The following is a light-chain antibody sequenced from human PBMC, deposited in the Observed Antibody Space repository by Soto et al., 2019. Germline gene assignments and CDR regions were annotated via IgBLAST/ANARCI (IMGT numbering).Light chain of an antibody. CDR2: GAS. CDR1: ESISRDY. CDR3: QQYGGVPYP. Sequence: EIVLTQSPGTLSLSPGQRATLSCRASESISRDYLAWYQQRLGQAPRLLIYGASSGATGIPDRFSGSGSGTDFTLTISRLEHEDFAIYYCQQYGGVPYPFGQGTKLEIK. V-gene: IGKV3-20*01. J-gene: IGKJ2*01.